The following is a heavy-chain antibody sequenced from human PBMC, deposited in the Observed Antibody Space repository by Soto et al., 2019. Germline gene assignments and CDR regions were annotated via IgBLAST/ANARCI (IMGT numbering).Heavy chain of an antibody. CDR1: GYKFSAYW. D-gene: IGHD1-1*01. CDR3: ARRPQKAYDPIDY. CDR2: IYPGDFDT. J-gene: IGHJ4*02. Sequence: PGESLKISCMTSGYKFSAYWIAWVRQRPGKGLEWMGIIYPGDFDTRYSPSFEGQVTISVDRSTNTAHLQWSSLKASDTAIYYCARRPQKAYDPIDYWGQGTLVTVYS. V-gene: IGHV5-51*01.